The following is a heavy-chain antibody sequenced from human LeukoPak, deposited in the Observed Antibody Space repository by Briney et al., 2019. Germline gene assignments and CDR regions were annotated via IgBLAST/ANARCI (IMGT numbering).Heavy chain of an antibody. Sequence: GGSLRLSCTASGFTFSHHWMTWVRQAPEKGLEWVANIKEDGSEKDYVDSVKGRFTISRDNGKNSLYLQMNSLRGEDTAVYYCARLNRNYADYWGQGTLVTVSS. J-gene: IGHJ4*02. D-gene: IGHD5-12*01. V-gene: IGHV3-7*01. CDR1: GFTFSHHW. CDR3: ARLNRNYADY. CDR2: IKEDGSEK.